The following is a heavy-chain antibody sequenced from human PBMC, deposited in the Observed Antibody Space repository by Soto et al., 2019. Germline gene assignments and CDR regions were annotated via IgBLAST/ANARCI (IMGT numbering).Heavy chain of an antibody. CDR2: IYSGGST. J-gene: IGHJ6*03. Sequence: EVQLVESGGGLVQPGGSLRLSCAASGFTVSSNYMSWVRQAPGKGLEWVSVIYSGGSTYYADSVKGRFTISRANSKNTLYLQMNSLRADDTAVYYCASLQGYYYMDVWGKGTTVTVSS. CDR3: ASLQGYYYMDV. V-gene: IGHV3-66*01. CDR1: GFTVSSNY.